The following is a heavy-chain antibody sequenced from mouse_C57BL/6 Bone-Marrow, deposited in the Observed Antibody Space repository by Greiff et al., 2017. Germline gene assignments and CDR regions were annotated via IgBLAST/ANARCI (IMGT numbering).Heavy chain of an antibody. CDR3: ARFTTVAYWYFDV. CDR2: INPNNGGT. D-gene: IGHD1-1*01. J-gene: IGHJ1*03. Sequence: VQLQQSGPELVKPGASVKISCKASGYTFTDYYMNWVKQSHGKSLEWIGDINPNNGGTSYNQKFKGKATVTVDKSSSTAYMELRSLTSEDSAVYYGARFTTVAYWYFDVWGTGTTVTVSS. CDR1: GYTFTDYY. V-gene: IGHV1-26*01.